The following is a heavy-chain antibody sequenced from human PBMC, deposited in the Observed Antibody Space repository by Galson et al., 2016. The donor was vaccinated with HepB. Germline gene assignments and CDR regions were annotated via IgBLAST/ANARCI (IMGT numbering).Heavy chain of an antibody. D-gene: IGHD2-21*01. CDR3: ANRDYSDRDCYLPLFDR. V-gene: IGHV3-23*01. J-gene: IGHJ4*02. CDR2: ITGNGGTT. Sequence: SLRLSCAASGFTFNTYAMSWVRQAPGKGPEWVSAITGNGGTTYYTDSVKGRFTISRDNSKNTLYLRMNSLRVDDTAVYYCANRDYSDRDCYLPLFDRWGQGTLVTVSS. CDR1: GFTFNTYA.